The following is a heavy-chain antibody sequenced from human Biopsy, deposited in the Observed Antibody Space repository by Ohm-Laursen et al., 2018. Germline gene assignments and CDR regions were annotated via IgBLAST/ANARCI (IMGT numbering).Heavy chain of an antibody. V-gene: IGHV4-39*01. CDR1: GGSISSSTTYY. J-gene: IGHJ5*02. CDR3: ARHPTGFWFDP. Sequence: SDTLSLTCTVSGGSISSSTTYYWAWLRQPPGKGLEWIGSIYNTETTFYNPSLKSRVTISVDTSTNQVSLKVSSVTAADTALYFCARHPTGFWFDPWGHGTLVTVSS. CDR2: IYNTETT.